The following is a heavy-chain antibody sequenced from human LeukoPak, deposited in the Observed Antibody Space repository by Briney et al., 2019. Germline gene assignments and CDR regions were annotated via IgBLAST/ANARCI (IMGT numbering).Heavy chain of an antibody. D-gene: IGHD6-19*01. CDR1: GYTFTSYG. CDR3: ARDREKWLVLWSRYYYYMDV. J-gene: IGHJ6*03. V-gene: IGHV1-2*02. Sequence: ASVKVSCKASGYTFTSYGISWVRQAPGQGLEWMGWINPNSGGTNYAQKFQGRVTMTRDTSISTAYMELSRLRSDDTAVYYCARDREKWLVLWSRYYYYMDVWGKGTTVTVSS. CDR2: INPNSGGT.